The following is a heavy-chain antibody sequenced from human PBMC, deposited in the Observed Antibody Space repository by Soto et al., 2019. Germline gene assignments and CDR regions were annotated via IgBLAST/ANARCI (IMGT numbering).Heavy chain of an antibody. V-gene: IGHV3-33*01. CDR2: IWYDGSKK. CDR3: GRDWAGAGSGSFQRGGCVY. CDR1: GFTFSSYG. Sequence: QVQLVESGGGVVQPGRSLRLSCAASGFTFSSYGMHWVRQAPGKGLEWVAVIWYDGSKKYYADSVKGRFTISRDNSKNTLCLQMDSLRAEDTAVYYCGRDWAGAGSGSFQRGGCVYWGQGTLVTVSP. J-gene: IGHJ1*01. D-gene: IGHD6-19*01.